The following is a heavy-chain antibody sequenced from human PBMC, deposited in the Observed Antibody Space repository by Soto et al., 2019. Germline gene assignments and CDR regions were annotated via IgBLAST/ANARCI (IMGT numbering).Heavy chain of an antibody. J-gene: IGHJ6*02. CDR3: APMGV. Sequence: VGSLSLSCAATGFTCSSYAMSWVRQAPGKGLEWVSAISGSDNTTYYADSVKGRFTISRDNSKNTLYLQMSSPRADDTAVYYCAPMGVWGQGTTLSVYS. CDR2: ISGSDNTT. V-gene: IGHV3-23*01. CDR1: GFTCSSYA.